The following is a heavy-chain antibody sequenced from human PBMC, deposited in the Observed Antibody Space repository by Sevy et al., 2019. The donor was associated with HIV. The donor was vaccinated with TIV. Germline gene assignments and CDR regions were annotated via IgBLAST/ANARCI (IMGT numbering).Heavy chain of an antibody. J-gene: IGHJ4*02. CDR2: INPDTGNT. V-gene: IGHV1-2*02. D-gene: IGHD6-19*01. Sequence: SVKVSCQTSGYTFTDRYIHWVRQAPGQGLEWMGYINPDTGNTRYAQKFQARVTMTGDTSVSTAYMELRRLTSDDTAVYFCARVHPPRLSGHDSGWYPFDYWGQGTLVTVSS. CDR1: GYTFTDRY. CDR3: ARVHPPRLSGHDSGWYPFDY.